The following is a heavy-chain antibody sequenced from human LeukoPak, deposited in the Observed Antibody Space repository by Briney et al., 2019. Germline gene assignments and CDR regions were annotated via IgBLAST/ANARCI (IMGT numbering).Heavy chain of an antibody. CDR3: ARSDYYDSSGYFD. Sequence: GASVKVSCKASGYTFTGYYMHWVRQAPGQGLGWMGWINPNSGGTNYAQKFQGRVTMTRDTSISTAYMELSRLRSDDTAVYYCARSDYYDSSGYFDWGQGTLVTVSS. V-gene: IGHV1-2*02. CDR2: INPNSGGT. J-gene: IGHJ4*02. D-gene: IGHD3-22*01. CDR1: GYTFTGYY.